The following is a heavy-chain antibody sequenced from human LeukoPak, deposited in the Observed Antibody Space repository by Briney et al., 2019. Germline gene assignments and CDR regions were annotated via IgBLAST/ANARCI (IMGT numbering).Heavy chain of an antibody. CDR2: IYYSGST. CDR1: GGSISSSSYY. D-gene: IGHD5-18*01. CDR3: ARGYSYGLYYFDN. V-gene: IGHV4-39*07. J-gene: IGHJ4*02. Sequence: SETLSLTCTVSGGSISSSSYYWSWLPQPPGKGLEWIGSIYYSGSTYYNPSLKSRVTISVDTSKNQFSLKLSSVTAADTAVYYCARGYSYGLYYFDNWGQGTLVTVSS.